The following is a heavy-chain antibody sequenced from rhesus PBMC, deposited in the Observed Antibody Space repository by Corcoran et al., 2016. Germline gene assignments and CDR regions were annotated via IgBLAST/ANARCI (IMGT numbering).Heavy chain of an antibody. CDR2: IKSAGSST. J-gene: IGHJ4*01. CDR1: GFTFSSYW. V-gene: IGHV3-14*01. CDR3: AGLTSP. Sequence: EVQLVESGGGLAKPGGSLRLSCAASGFTFSSYWMHWVRQAPGKGLELISAIKSAGSSTYYADSVKGRFTISRENAKHTLYLQMDGLRAEDTAVYYCAGLTSPWGQGVLVTVSS.